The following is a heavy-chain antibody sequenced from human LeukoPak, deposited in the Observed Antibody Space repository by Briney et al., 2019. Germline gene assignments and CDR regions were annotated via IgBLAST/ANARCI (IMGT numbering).Heavy chain of an antibody. CDR3: ARRGYGYGDFDY. D-gene: IGHD5-18*01. J-gene: IGHJ4*02. CDR1: GYNFSSYY. Sequence: ESLKISCKGSGYNFSSYYIAWVRQMPGKCLEWMGIIYPGDSDTRYSPSFQGQVTISADKSISTAYLQWSSLKASDTAMYYCARRGYGYGDFDYWGQGTLVTVSS. CDR2: IYPGDSDT. V-gene: IGHV5-51*01.